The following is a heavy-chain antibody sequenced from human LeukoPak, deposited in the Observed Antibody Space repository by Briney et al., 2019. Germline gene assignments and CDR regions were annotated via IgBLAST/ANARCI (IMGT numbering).Heavy chain of an antibody. V-gene: IGHV4-59*11. D-gene: IGHD2-21*01. J-gene: IGHJ4*02. CDR1: GGSISGHY. CDR2: VYYSGET. Sequence: SETLSLTCTVSGGSISGHYWSWIRQPPAKGLEWVGYVYYSGETNYNPSLKSRVTISVDTSKNQFSLKLTSVTAADTAVYYCARLQGDSTAIFGYWGQGILVSVSS. CDR3: ARLQGDSTAIFGY.